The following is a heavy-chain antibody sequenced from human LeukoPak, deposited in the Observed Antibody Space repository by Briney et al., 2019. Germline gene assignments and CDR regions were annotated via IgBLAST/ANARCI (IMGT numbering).Heavy chain of an antibody. Sequence: GSSVNVTCKASGGTFSSYAISWVRQAPGQGRDWMGRIIPILGIANYAQKFQGRVTITADKSTSTAYMELSSLRSDDTAVSYCATEVQGGYSYGVGVDYWGQGTLVTVSS. V-gene: IGHV1-69*04. J-gene: IGHJ4*02. D-gene: IGHD5-18*01. CDR2: IIPILGIA. CDR1: GGTFSSYA. CDR3: ATEVQGGYSYGVGVDY.